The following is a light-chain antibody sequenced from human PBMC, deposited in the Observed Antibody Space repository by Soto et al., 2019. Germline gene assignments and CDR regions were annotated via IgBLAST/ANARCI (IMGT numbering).Light chain of an antibody. Sequence: EIVLTQSPATLSLSPGERATLSCRASQSISSYLAWYQQKPGQAPRLLICDASNRATGIPTRFSGSGSGTDFTLTISRLEAEDFAVYYCQYYGSSPPTTFGQGTKLEIK. CDR3: QYYGSSPPTT. CDR2: DAS. V-gene: IGKV3-20*01. CDR1: QSISSY. J-gene: IGKJ2*01.